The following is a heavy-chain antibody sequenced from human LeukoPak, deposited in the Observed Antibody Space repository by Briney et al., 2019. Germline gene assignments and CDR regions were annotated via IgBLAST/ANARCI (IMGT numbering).Heavy chain of an antibody. J-gene: IGHJ6*03. V-gene: IGHV3-30*18. CDR3: AKGGGYEAQYYYYYLDV. D-gene: IGHD5-12*01. Sequence: GGSLRLSCAASGFTFSSYGMHWVRQAPGKGLDWVAVISSDIDNKYYADSVKGRFTVSRDNSKNTLYLQMKSLRAEDTAVYYCAKGGGYEAQYYYYYLDVWGKGTTVTISS. CDR2: ISSDIDNK. CDR1: GFTFSSYG.